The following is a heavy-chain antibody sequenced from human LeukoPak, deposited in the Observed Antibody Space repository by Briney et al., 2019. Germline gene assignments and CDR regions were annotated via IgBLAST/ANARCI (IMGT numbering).Heavy chain of an antibody. J-gene: IGHJ1*01. V-gene: IGHV4-4*07. CDR3: VSCNGDCRLVH. D-gene: IGHD2-21*02. CDR2: INSSGRT. CDR1: GGSINNSE. Sequence: SETLSLTCRVSGGSINNSEWNWIRQPAGKGLEWIGHINSSGRTTYNSSLKSRVTMSVDTSWNQLSLKLDSVTAADTAVYYCVSCNGDCRLVHWGPGTLVIVSS.